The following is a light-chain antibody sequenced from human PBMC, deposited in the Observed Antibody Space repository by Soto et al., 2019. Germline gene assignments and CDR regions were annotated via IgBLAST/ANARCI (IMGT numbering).Light chain of an antibody. Sequence: QSALTQPGSVSGSPGQSITISCTGTSSDVGAYNYVSWYQQHPGKAPKLMIFDVSNRPSGVSNRFSGSKSGNTASLTISGLQAEDEADYYCSSYTTATTMVFGGGTKLTVL. V-gene: IGLV2-14*01. J-gene: IGLJ3*02. CDR2: DVS. CDR3: SSYTTATTMV. CDR1: SSDVGAYNY.